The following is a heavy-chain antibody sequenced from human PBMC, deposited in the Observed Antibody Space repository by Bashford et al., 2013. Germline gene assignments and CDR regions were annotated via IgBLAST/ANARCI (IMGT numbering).Heavy chain of an antibody. V-gene: IGHV1-2*02. Sequence: WVRQAPGQGLEWMGWIDPNSGGTNDARKFLDRVTMTRDTSISTAYMELSSLRSDDTAVYFCARDGPVVGVWNAFDVVGPRDSGHRLL. J-gene: IGHJ3*01. CDR2: IDPNSGGT. CDR3: ARDGPVVGVWNAFDV. D-gene: IGHD1-26*01.